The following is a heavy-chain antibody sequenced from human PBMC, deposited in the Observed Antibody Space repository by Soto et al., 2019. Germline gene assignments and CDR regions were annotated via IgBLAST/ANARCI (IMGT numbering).Heavy chain of an antibody. J-gene: IGHJ4*02. D-gene: IGHD3-22*01. Sequence: HPGGSLRLSCAASGFTFSSYGMHWVRQAPGKGLEWVAVISYDGSNKYYADPVKGRFTISRDNSKNTLYLQMNSLRAEDTAVYYCAKDRFYDSSGYLGYYFDSWGQETLVPVSS. CDR3: AKDRFYDSSGYLGYYFDS. V-gene: IGHV3-30*18. CDR2: ISYDGSNK. CDR1: GFTFSSYG.